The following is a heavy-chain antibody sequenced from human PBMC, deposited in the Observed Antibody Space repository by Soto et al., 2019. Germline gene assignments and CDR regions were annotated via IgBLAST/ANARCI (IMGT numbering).Heavy chain of an antibody. D-gene: IGHD2-2*02. J-gene: IGHJ6*03. Sequence: VQLVESGGGLVQPGRSLRLSCAASGFSFDEYAMHWVRQVPGKGLEWVSGVSWNSGTMGYGDSVKGRFTISRDNDKNSLYLQMNSLRAEDTAMYYCAKGFCSSAKCYTYSYMDVWGKGTTVTVSS. CDR1: GFSFDEYA. V-gene: IGHV3-9*01. CDR3: AKGFCSSAKCYTYSYMDV. CDR2: VSWNSGTM.